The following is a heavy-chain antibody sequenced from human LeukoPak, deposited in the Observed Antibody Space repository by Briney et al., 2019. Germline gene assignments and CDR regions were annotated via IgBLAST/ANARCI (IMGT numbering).Heavy chain of an antibody. V-gene: IGHV1-18*01. D-gene: IGHD6-19*01. CDR2: ISAYNGNT. Sequence: ASVKVSCKASGYTFTSYGISWVRQAPGQGLEWMGWISAYNGNTNYAQKFQGRVTITADKSTSTAYMELSSLRSEDTAVYYCAREKDGSGLYYFDYWGQGTLVTVSS. CDR1: GYTFTSYG. CDR3: AREKDGSGLYYFDY. J-gene: IGHJ4*02.